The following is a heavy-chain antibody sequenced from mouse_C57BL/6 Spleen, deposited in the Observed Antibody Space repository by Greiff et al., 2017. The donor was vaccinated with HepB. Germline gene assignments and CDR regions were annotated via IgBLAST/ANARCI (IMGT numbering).Heavy chain of an antibody. J-gene: IGHJ3*01. CDR1: GYTFTSYW. CDR3: ATTGSFAY. CDR2: IDPSDSYT. Sequence: QVQLKQPGAELVRPGTSVKLSCKASGYTFTSYWMHWVKQRPGQGLEWIGVIDPSDSYTNYNQKFKGKATLTVDTSSSTAYMQLSSLTSEDSAVYYCATTGSFAYWGQGTLVTVSA. V-gene: IGHV1-59*01. D-gene: IGHD4-1*02.